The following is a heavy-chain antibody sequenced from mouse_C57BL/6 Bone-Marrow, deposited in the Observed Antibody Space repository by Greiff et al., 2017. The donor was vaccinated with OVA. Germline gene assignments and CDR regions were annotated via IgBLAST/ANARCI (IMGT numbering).Heavy chain of an antibody. CDR1: GYTFTSYW. CDR3: ARDPDGQKDY. CDR2: IDPSDSYT. D-gene: IGHD2-3*01. J-gene: IGHJ2*01. Sequence: QVQLQQPGAELVRPGTSVKLSCKASGYTFTSYWMHWVKQRPGQGLEWIGVIDPSDSYTNYNQKFKGKATLTVDTSSSTAYMQLSSLTSEDSAVYYCARDPDGQKDYWGQGTTLTVSS. V-gene: IGHV1-59*01.